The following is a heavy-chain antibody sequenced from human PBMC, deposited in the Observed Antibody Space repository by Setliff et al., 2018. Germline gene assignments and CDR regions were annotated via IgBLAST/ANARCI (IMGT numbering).Heavy chain of an antibody. Sequence: EASVKVSCKASGGPLNSYSFSWVRQAPGQGLEWMGRIIPVLDITRYSQKFQGRVTITADKSTGIIYMELTSLRSDDTAVYYCSRHPPPPNYFDIGALDSWGQGTLVTV. V-gene: IGHV1-69*02. J-gene: IGHJ4*02. CDR2: IIPVLDIT. CDR3: SRHPPPPNYFDIGALDS. CDR1: GGPLNSYS. D-gene: IGHD3-22*01.